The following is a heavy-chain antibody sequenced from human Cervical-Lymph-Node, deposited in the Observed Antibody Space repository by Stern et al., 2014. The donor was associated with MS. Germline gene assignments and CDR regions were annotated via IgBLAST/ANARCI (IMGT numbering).Heavy chain of an antibody. Sequence: MQLVQSGGGSVQPGGSLRLSCAASGFPFSTYWIHWARPAPGKGLVWVSRIGPDGSTTTYADSARGRCTLSRDNAKNMVYLQMSNLRAEDAAVYYCAAAADCGGVRCYPYDYNGMDIWGQGATVTVSS. V-gene: IGHV3-74*02. J-gene: IGHJ6*02. CDR1: GFPFSTYW. CDR2: IGPDGSTT. CDR3: AAAADCGGVRCYPYDYNGMDI. D-gene: IGHD2-21*01.